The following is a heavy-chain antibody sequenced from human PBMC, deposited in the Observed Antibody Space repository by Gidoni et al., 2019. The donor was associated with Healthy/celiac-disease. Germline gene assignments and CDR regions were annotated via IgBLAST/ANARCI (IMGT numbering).Heavy chain of an antibody. J-gene: IGHJ4*02. V-gene: IGHV4-39*01. D-gene: IGHD2-15*01. CDR3: ARVEGGNILDY. CDR1: GGSISSSSYY. CDR2: IYYSGST. Sequence: QLQLQESGPGLVKPSETLSLTCTVSGGSISSSSYYWGWIRQPPGKGLEWIGSIYYSGSTYYNPSLKSRVTISVDTSKNQFSLKLSSVTAADTAVYYCARVEGGNILDYWGQGTLVTVSS.